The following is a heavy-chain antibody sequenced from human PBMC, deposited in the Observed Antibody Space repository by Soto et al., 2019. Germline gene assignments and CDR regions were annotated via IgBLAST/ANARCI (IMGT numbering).Heavy chain of an antibody. V-gene: IGHV3-11*06. Sequence: GSLRLSCAASGFPFSYYDMSWILHAAGNWLEWVSYISSSSSYTNYADSVKGRFTISRDNAKNSLYLQMNSLRAEDTAVYYCASVGCSGGSCYSGHMNVWGQGTTVTVS. CDR1: GFPFSYYD. J-gene: IGHJ6*02. CDR3: ASVGCSGGSCYSGHMNV. D-gene: IGHD2-15*01. CDR2: ISSSSSYT.